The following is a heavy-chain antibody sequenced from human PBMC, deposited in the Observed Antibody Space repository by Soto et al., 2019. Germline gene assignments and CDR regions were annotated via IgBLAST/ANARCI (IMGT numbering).Heavy chain of an antibody. D-gene: IGHD6-13*01. CDR2: INHSGST. Sequence: QVQLQQWGAGLLKPSETLSLTCAVYGGSFSGYYWSWIRQPPGKGLEWIGEINHSGSTNYNPSLKSRVTLSVDTSKNQFSLKLSSVTAADTAVYYCASYPGIAAAGSPYYFDYWGQGTLVTVSS. V-gene: IGHV4-34*01. CDR1: GGSFSGYY. CDR3: ASYPGIAAAGSPYYFDY. J-gene: IGHJ4*02.